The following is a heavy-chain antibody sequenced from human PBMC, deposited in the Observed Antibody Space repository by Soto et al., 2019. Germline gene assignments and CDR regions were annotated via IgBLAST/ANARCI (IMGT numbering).Heavy chain of an antibody. J-gene: IGHJ6*02. CDR1: GFTFSSYA. V-gene: IGHV3-30-3*01. Sequence: QVQLVESGGGVVQPGRSLRLSCAASGFTFSSYAMHWVRQAPGKGLEWVAVISYDGSNKYYADSVKGRFTISRDNAKNKLYLQMNSLRAEDTALYYCARAGCDGGSCYTLVGLRYGMDVWGQGTTVTVSS. CDR3: ARAGCDGGSCYTLVGLRYGMDV. CDR2: ISYDGSNK. D-gene: IGHD2-15*01.